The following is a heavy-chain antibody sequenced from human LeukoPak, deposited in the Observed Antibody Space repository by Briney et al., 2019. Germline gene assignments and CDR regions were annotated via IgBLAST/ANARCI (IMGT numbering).Heavy chain of an antibody. CDR1: GFTFSSNY. D-gene: IGHD3-22*01. CDR3: ARSSGYQSLPFDY. V-gene: IGHV3-66*01. J-gene: IGHJ4*02. CDR2: IYSGGST. Sequence: PGGSLRLSCAASGFTFSSNYMSWVRQAPGKGLEWVSVIYSGGSTYYADSVKGRFTISRDNSKNTLYLQMNSLRAEDTAVYYCARSSGYQSLPFDYWGQGTLVTVPS.